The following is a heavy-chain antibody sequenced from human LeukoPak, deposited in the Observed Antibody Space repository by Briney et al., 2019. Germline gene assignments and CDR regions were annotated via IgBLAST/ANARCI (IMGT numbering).Heavy chain of an antibody. D-gene: IGHD3-10*01. CDR3: ATHGSGSFGPWRY. J-gene: IGHJ4*02. Sequence: NPSETLSLTCAVYGGSFSGYYWSWIRQPPGKGLEWIGEINHSGSTNYNPSLKSRVTISVDTSKNQFSLKLSSVTAEDTAIYYCATHGSGSFGPWRYWGQGTLVTVSS. V-gene: IGHV4-34*01. CDR1: GGSFSGYY. CDR2: INHSGST.